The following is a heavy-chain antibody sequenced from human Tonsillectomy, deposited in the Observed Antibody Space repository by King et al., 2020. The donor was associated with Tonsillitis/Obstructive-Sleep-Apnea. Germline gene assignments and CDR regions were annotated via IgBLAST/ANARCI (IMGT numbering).Heavy chain of an antibody. D-gene: IGHD3-3*01. V-gene: IGHV3-43*01. CDR1: GFTFDDYT. Sequence: EVQLVESGGVVVQPGGSLRLSCAASGFTFDDYTMHWVRQAPGKGLEWVSLISWDGGSTYYADSVKGRFTISRDNSKNSLYLQMNSMRTEDTALYYCAKARFLEWFPFDYWGQGTLVTVSS. J-gene: IGHJ4*02. CDR3: AKARFLEWFPFDY. CDR2: ISWDGGST.